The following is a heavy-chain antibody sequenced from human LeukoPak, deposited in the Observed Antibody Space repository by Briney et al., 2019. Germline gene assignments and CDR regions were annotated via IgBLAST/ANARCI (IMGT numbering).Heavy chain of an antibody. V-gene: IGHV4-59*12. Sequence: SETLSLTCTVSGGSISSYYWSWIRQPPGKGLEWIGYIYYTGSTNYNPSLKSRVTISVDTSKNQFSLKLSSVTAADTAVYYCARDSRFLEWLGIGYWGQGTLVTVSS. CDR1: GGSISSYY. CDR2: IYYTGST. D-gene: IGHD3-3*01. J-gene: IGHJ4*02. CDR3: ARDSRFLEWLGIGY.